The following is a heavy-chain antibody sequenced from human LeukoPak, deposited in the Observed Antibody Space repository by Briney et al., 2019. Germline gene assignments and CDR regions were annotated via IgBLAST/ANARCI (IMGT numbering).Heavy chain of an antibody. Sequence: PSETLSLTCAVSGGSISSSNWWSWVRQPPGKGLEWIGEIYHSGSTNYNPSLNPSLKSRVTMSVDKSKNHFSLKLNSVTAADTAIYFCAGGVFYYSLGRTGWFDPWGQGALVIVSS. CDR2: IYHSGST. CDR1: GGSISSSNW. CDR3: AGGVFYYSLGRTGWFDP. D-gene: IGHD3-10*01. V-gene: IGHV4-4*02. J-gene: IGHJ5*02.